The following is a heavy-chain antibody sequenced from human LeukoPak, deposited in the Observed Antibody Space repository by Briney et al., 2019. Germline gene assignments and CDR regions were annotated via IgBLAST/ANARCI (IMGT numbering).Heavy chain of an antibody. D-gene: IGHD5-12*01. J-gene: IGHJ4*02. CDR1: GYTFTGYY. V-gene: IGHV1-2*02. Sequence: SVKVSFKASGYTFTGYYMHWVRQAPGQGLEWMGWVNPNSGGTNYAQKFQGRVSMTRDTSISTAYMELSRLRSDDTAVYYCARAEVDWFDYWGQGTLVTVSS. CDR2: VNPNSGGT. CDR3: ARAEVDWFDY.